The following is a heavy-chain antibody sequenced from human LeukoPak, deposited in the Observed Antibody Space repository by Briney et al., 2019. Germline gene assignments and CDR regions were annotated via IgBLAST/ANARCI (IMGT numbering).Heavy chain of an antibody. V-gene: IGHV3-23*01. CDR1: GFTFSDYY. Sequence: PGGSLRLSCAASGFTFSDYYMSWIRQAPGKGLEWVSAISGSGGSTYYADSVKGRFTISRDNSKNTLYLQMNSLRAEDTAVYYCAMTTVTASYYYGLDVWGQGTTVTVSS. CDR2: ISGSGGST. D-gene: IGHD4-17*01. CDR3: AMTTVTASYYYGLDV. J-gene: IGHJ6*02.